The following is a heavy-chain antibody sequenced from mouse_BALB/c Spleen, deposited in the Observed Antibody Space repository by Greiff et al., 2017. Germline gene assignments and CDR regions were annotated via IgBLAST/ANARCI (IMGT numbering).Heavy chain of an antibody. CDR2: ILLGSGST. Sequence: QVQLQQSGAELMKPGASVKISCKATGYTFSSYWIEWVKQRPGHGLEWIGEILLGSGSTNYNEKFKGKATFTADTSSNTAYMQLSSLTSEDSAVYYCAYGNSPLDYWGQGTSVTVSS. J-gene: IGHJ4*01. CDR3: AYGNSPLDY. D-gene: IGHD2-1*01. CDR1: GYTFSSYW. V-gene: IGHV1-9*01.